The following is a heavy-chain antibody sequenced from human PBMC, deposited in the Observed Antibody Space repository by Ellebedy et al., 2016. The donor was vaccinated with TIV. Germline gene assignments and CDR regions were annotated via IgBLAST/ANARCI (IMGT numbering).Heavy chain of an antibody. Sequence: ASVKVSCKASGYTFTDYYMHWVRQAPGQGLEWVGWINPNSGGTNYAQKFQGWVTMTSDTYISTAYMELSRLRSDDTAVYYCARGPLQGQFDYWGQGTLVTVSS. CDR1: GYTFTDYY. CDR3: ARGPLQGQFDY. CDR2: INPNSGGT. V-gene: IGHV1-2*04. J-gene: IGHJ4*02.